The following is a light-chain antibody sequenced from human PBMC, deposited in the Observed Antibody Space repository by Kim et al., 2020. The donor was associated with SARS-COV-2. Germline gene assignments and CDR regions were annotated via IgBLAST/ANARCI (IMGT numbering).Light chain of an antibody. CDR2: DVN. J-gene: IGLJ1*01. CDR1: SSDVGGYNY. Sequence: QSALTQPASVSGSPGQSITISCTGTSSDVGGYNYVSWYQQHPGKAPKLMIFDVNKRPSGVSNRFSGSKSGNTASLTISGLQAEDEADYYCSSYTSSSSYYVLGTGTKVTVL. CDR3: SSYTSSSSYYV. V-gene: IGLV2-14*01.